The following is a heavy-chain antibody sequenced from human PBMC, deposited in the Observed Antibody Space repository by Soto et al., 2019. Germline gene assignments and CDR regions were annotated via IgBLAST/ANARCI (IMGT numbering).Heavy chain of an antibody. CDR1: GFTFSDYY. J-gene: IGHJ4*02. D-gene: IGHD5-12*01. CDR3: ARSLRGYSGYSGY. V-gene: IGHV3-11*05. Sequence: QVQLVESGGGLVKPGGCLRLSCAASGFTFSDYYMSWIRQAPGKGLEWVSYISSSGSDKNYADSVKGRFTVSRDNDKNSLYLQMNSLRAEDTAVYYCARSLRGYSGYSGYWGQGTLVTVSS. CDR2: ISSSGSDK.